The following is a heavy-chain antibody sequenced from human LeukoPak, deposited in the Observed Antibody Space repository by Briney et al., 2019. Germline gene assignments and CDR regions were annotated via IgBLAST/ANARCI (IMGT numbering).Heavy chain of an antibody. CDR1: GFTFRTYN. CDR2: ITSGGTTI. CDR3: ARDAVN. V-gene: IGHV3-48*01. D-gene: IGHD6-19*01. Sequence: PGGSPRLSCAASGFTFRTYNMNWVRQAPGKGLEWVSYITSGGTTIYYADSVKGRFTISRDNAKNSLYLQMNSLRAEDTAVYYCARDAVNWGQGTLVTVSS. J-gene: IGHJ4*02.